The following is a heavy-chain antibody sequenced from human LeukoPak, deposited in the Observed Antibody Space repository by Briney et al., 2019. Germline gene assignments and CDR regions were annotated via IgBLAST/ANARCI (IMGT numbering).Heavy chain of an antibody. CDR3: AKDHSKRYFDWLLLLIGAFDI. J-gene: IGHJ3*02. CDR2: ISGSGGST. Sequence: GGSLRLSCAASGFTFSSYAMSWVRQAPGKGLEWVSAISGSGGSTYYADSVKGRFTISRDNSKNTLYLQMNSLRAEDTAVYYCAKDHSKRYFDWLLLLIGAFDIWGQGTMVTVSS. D-gene: IGHD3-9*01. V-gene: IGHV3-23*01. CDR1: GFTFSSYA.